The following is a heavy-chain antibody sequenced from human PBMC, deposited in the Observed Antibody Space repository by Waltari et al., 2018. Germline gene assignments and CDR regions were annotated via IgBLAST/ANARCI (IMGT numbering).Heavy chain of an antibody. J-gene: IGHJ4*02. CDR3: ARRSGYSSGWYEGGYFDY. D-gene: IGHD6-19*01. Sequence: EVQLVESGGGLIQPGGSLRLSCAASGFTVSSNYMSWVRQAPGKGLEGVSIRYHSGSAYYADSVKVRFTISRDNAKNTLYLHMNSLRADDTAVYYCARRSGYSSGWYEGGYFDYWGQGTLVTVSS. V-gene: IGHV3-53*01. CDR1: GFTVSSNY. CDR2: RYHSGSA.